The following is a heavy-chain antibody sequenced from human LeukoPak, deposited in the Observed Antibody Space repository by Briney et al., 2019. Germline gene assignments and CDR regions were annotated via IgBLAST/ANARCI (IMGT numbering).Heavy chain of an antibody. CDR3: ARGTPYYDFWSGSTKIHYFDY. CDR1: GFTFSSYW. D-gene: IGHD3-3*01. Sequence: GGSLRLSCAASGFTFSSYWMSWVRQAPGKGLEWVAKIKQDGSEKYYVDSVKGRFTISRDNAKNSLYLQMNSLRAEDTAVYYCARGTPYYDFWSGSTKIHYFDYWGQGTLVTVSS. CDR2: IKQDGSEK. J-gene: IGHJ4*02. V-gene: IGHV3-7*01.